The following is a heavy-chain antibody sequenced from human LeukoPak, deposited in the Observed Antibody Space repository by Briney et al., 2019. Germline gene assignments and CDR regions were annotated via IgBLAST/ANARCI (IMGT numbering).Heavy chain of an antibody. CDR3: ARYTDSSGYFYF. J-gene: IGHJ4*02. CDR2: IYYSGST. D-gene: IGHD3-22*01. Sequence: SETLSLTCTLSGGSISSGGYYWSWIRHHPGKGLEWIGYIYYSGSTSYNSSLKGRVTISVDTCNNQFSLKLSCVTAADTAIYYCARYTDSSGYFYFWGQGTLVTVSS. V-gene: IGHV4-31*03. CDR1: GGSISSGGYY.